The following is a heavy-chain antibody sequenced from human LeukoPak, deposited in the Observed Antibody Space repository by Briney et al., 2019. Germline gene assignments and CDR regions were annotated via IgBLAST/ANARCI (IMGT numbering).Heavy chain of an antibody. CDR1: GFTFSSYS. CDR2: ISSSSSYI. V-gene: IGHV3-21*01. D-gene: IGHD2-15*01. CDR3: ARDSLGYCSGGSCPPSKYFQH. J-gene: IGHJ1*01. Sequence: GGSLRLSCAASGFTFSSYSMNWVRQAPGKGLEWVLSISSSSSYIYYADSVKGRFTISRDNAKNSLYLQMNSLRAEDTAVYYCARDSLGYCSGGSCPPSKYFQHWGQGTLVTVSS.